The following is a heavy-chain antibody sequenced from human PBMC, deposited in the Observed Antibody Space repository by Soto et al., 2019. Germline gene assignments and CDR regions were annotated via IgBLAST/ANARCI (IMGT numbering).Heavy chain of an antibody. CDR2: IYYSGST. CDR1: SGSISSGGYY. Sequence: SETLSLTCTVSSGSISSGGYYWTWKRQHPGKGLEWIGYIYYSGSTYYNPSLKSRVTISVDTSKNQFSLKLSSVTAADTAVYYCARDSRYCSGGSCYGVYYYYGMDVWGQGTTVTVSS. J-gene: IGHJ6*02. V-gene: IGHV4-31*03. CDR3: ARDSRYCSGGSCYGVYYYYGMDV. D-gene: IGHD2-15*01.